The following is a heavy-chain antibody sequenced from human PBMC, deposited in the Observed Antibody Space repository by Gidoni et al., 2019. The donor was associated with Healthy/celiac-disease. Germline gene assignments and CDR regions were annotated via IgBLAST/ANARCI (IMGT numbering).Heavy chain of an antibody. D-gene: IGHD2-15*01. J-gene: IGHJ6*02. Sequence: QLQLQDSVPGLVKPSETLSLTCTVSGGSISSSYWSWIRQSPGKGLEWIGFIYYSGSTNYNPSLKSRVTISVDTSKNQFSLKLSSVTAADTALYYCARDQVGVAMDVWGQGTTVTVSS. V-gene: IGHV4-59*01. CDR3: ARDQVGVAMDV. CDR1: GGSISSSY. CDR2: IYYSGST.